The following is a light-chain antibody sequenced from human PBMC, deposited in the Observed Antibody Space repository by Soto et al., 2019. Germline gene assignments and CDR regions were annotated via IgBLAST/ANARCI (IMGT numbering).Light chain of an antibody. V-gene: IGKV3-15*01. CDR1: QSVSSK. Sequence: EIVLTQTPATLSLSPGERATLSCRASQSVSSKLAWYQQKPGQAPRLLIYGASTRATGIPARFSGSGSRTDFTLTISGLQSEDAAIYYCQQYQTWPRTFGQGTKVDIK. CDR3: QQYQTWPRT. CDR2: GAS. J-gene: IGKJ1*01.